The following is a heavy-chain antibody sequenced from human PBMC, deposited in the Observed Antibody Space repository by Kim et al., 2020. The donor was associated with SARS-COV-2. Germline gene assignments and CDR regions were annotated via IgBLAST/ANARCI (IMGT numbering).Heavy chain of an antibody. CDR3: ARGGFNIVWYDEFFRL. Sequence: DTVKCRFTISRDNTRNTVYLQMTALRAEDTAVYYCARGGFNIVWYDEFFRLWGQGTLVTVSS. J-gene: IGHJ1*01. D-gene: IGHD3-10*01. V-gene: IGHV3-23*01.